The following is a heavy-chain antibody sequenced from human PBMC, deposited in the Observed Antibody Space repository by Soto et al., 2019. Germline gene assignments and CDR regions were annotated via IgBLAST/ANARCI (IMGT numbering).Heavy chain of an antibody. Sequence: QVQLVQSGAEVKKPGSSVKVSCKASGGTFSSYAISWVRQAPGQGLEWMGGIIPIFGTANYAQKFQGRVTITADESTSTAYMELSSLRSEDTAVYYCARDGPPGYCSSTSCYITCGQGTLVTVSS. J-gene: IGHJ5*02. CDR3: ARDGPPGYCSSTSCYIT. CDR1: GGTFSSYA. D-gene: IGHD2-2*02. V-gene: IGHV1-69*01. CDR2: IIPIFGTA.